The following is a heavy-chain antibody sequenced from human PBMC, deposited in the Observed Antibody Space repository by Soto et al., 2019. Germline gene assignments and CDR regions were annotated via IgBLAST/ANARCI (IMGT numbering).Heavy chain of an antibody. D-gene: IGHD2-15*01. CDR2: ISGSGGST. CDR1: GFTFSSYA. CDR3: AKDRGLGSGGSCFDY. V-gene: IGHV3-23*01. J-gene: IGHJ4*02. Sequence: GGSLRLSCAASGFTFSSYAMSWVRQAPGKGLEWVSAISGSGGSTYYADSVKGRFTISRDNSKNTLYLQMNSLRAEDTAVYYCAKDRGLGSGGSCFDYWGQGTLVTVSS.